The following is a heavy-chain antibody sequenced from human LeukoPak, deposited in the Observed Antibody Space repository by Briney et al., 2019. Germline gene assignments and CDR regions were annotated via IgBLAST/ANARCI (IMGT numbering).Heavy chain of an antibody. V-gene: IGHV1-69*01. CDR1: TGAFDNYA. Sequence: SVNVSFKFSTGAFDNYAVNWVRQAPGQGLEWMGAIIPIFETTNYAPKFQGRITITADGSTGTAYMDLSSLRSEDTAIYYCARSLRVSGDFDYWGQGTQVIAS. CDR2: IIPIFETT. D-gene: IGHD2-8*01. CDR3: ARSLRVSGDFDY. J-gene: IGHJ4*02.